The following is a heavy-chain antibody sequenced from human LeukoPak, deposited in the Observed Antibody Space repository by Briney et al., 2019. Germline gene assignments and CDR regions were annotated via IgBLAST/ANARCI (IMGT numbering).Heavy chain of an antibody. D-gene: IGHD6-6*01. V-gene: IGHV1-2*02. J-gene: IGHJ4*02. CDR2: INPNSGGT. Sequence: ASVKVSCKASGYTFTDYYMHCVPQAPGQGLEWMGWINPNSGGTNFAQKFQGRVAMTRDTSISTAYMELGSLRSDDTAVYYCARARWQLVPYFDSWGQGTLVTVSS. CDR3: ARARWQLVPYFDS. CDR1: GYTFTDYY.